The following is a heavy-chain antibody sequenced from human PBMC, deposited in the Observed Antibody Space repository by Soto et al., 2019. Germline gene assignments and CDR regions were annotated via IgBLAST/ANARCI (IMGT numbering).Heavy chain of an antibody. CDR3: AREGGNLNWFDP. Sequence: PGGSLRLSCAASAFTFKNHWMHWVRQVPGKGLVWVSRINGDGSTTSYADAVKGRFTISRDNAKNSLYLQMNSLRDEDTAVYYCAREGGNLNWFDPWGQGTLVTVSS. CDR2: INGDGSTT. J-gene: IGHJ5*02. D-gene: IGHD1-26*01. V-gene: IGHV3-74*01. CDR1: AFTFKNHW.